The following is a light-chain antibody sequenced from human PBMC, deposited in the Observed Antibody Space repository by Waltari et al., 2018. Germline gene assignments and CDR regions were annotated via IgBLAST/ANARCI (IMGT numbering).Light chain of an antibody. CDR2: LGS. CDR3: MQALQTPWT. V-gene: IGKV2-28*01. CDR1: QSLLHSDGYKY. Sequence: DIVMTQSPLSLPVTPGEPASISCRSSQSLLHSDGYKYLDWYLQKAGQSPQLLIYLGSNRASGVPDRFSGSGSGTDFTLKISRVEAEYVGVYYCMQALQTPWTFGQGTKVEIK. J-gene: IGKJ1*01.